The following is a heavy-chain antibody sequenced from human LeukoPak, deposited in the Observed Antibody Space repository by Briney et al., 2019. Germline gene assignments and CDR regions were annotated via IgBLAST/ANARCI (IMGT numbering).Heavy chain of an antibody. J-gene: IGHJ6*02. Sequence: PGGSLRLSCAASGFTFSSYAMHWVRQAPGKGLEWVAFISYDGSNEYYADSVQGRFTISRDISENTVYLQMNSLRAEDTGVYYCAKDRVWFGGGSTYGMDAWGQGTTVTVYS. CDR3: AKDRVWFGGGSTYGMDA. D-gene: IGHD3-10*01. CDR2: ISYDGSNE. V-gene: IGHV3-30*04. CDR1: GFTFSSYA.